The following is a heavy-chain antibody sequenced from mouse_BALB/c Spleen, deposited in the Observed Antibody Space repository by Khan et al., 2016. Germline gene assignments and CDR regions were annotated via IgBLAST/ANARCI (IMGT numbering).Heavy chain of an antibody. CDR2: IFPSDSYT. CDR3: TRGETTMIRGFAY. D-gene: IGHD2-4*01. CDR1: GYTFTSYW. Sequence: QVQLQQPGAELVRPGASVKLSCKASGYTFTSYWINWMKQRPGQGLEWIGNIFPSDSYTNYNQKFKDKATVTVDKSSSTAYMQLSIPTSEYSAIYYCTRGETTMIRGFAYWGQGTLVTVSA. J-gene: IGHJ3*01. V-gene: IGHV1-69*02.